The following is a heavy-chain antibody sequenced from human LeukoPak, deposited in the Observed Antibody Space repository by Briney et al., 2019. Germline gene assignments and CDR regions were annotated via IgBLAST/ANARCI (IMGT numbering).Heavy chain of an antibody. CDR2: IYTSGST. Sequence: SETLSLTCAVYGGSFSGYYWSWIRQPAGKGLEWIGRIYTSGSTNYNPSLKSRVTMSVDTSKNQFSLKLSSVTAADTAVYYCARDGIAAAVGFDPWGQGTLVTVSS. V-gene: IGHV4-4*07. J-gene: IGHJ5*02. CDR3: ARDGIAAAVGFDP. D-gene: IGHD6-13*01. CDR1: GGSFSGYY.